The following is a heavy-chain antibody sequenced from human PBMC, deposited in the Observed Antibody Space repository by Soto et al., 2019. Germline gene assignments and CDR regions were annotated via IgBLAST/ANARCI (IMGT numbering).Heavy chain of an antibody. CDR3: ARAGYDILTGYYPYYYYGMDV. Sequence: AASVKVSCKASGGTFSSYAISWVRQAPGQGLEWMGGIIPIFGTANYAQKFQGRVTITADKSTSTAYMELSSLRSEDTAVYYCARAGYDILTGYYPYYYYGMDVWGQGTTVTVSS. D-gene: IGHD3-9*01. CDR1: GGTFSSYA. J-gene: IGHJ6*02. CDR2: IIPIFGTA. V-gene: IGHV1-69*06.